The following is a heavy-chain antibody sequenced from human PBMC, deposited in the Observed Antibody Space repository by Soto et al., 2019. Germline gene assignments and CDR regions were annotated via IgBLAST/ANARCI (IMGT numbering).Heavy chain of an antibody. D-gene: IGHD5-12*01. V-gene: IGHV1-18*01. J-gene: IGHJ6*02. CDR2: ISAYNGKT. CDR1: GYTFTSYG. Sequence: QVQLVQSGGEVKKPGASVKLSCTASGYTFTSYGISWVRQAPGQGLEWMGWISAYNGKTNYAQNVQGRVTMTTDTYTRTAYMDLRSLRSDDTAVYYCARGGDVNYYHGMDVWGQGTKVTVSS. CDR3: ARGGDVNYYHGMDV.